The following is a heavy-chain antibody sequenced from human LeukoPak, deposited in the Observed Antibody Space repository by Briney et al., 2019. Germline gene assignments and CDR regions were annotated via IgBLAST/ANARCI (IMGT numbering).Heavy chain of an antibody. Sequence: ASVKVSCKASGYTFTSYDISWVRQATGQGLEWMGWMNPNSGNTGYAQKFQGRVTMTRNTSISTAYMELSSLRSEDTAVYYCARGPLGIAAAGTWGQGTLVTVSS. CDR2: MNPNSGNT. V-gene: IGHV1-8*01. J-gene: IGHJ5*02. CDR3: ARGPLGIAAAGT. CDR1: GYTFTSYD. D-gene: IGHD6-13*01.